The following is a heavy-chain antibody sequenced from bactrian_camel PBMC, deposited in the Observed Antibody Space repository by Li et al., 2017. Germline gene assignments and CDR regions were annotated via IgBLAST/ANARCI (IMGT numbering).Heavy chain of an antibody. J-gene: IGHJ4*01. V-gene: IGHV3S40*01. Sequence: VQLVESGGGSVQAGGSLRLSCVVSGYTYSGNCMGWFRQAPGKDLKDRGGVAAADLGGGRENYADSVQGRFTISKDNVKNTIYLQMNSLKPEDTAMYVCAAESRYCSGGSPHYWGQGTQVTVS. CDR3: AAESRYCSGGSPHY. CDR1: GYTYSGNC. D-gene: IGHD2*01. CDR2: ADLGGGRE.